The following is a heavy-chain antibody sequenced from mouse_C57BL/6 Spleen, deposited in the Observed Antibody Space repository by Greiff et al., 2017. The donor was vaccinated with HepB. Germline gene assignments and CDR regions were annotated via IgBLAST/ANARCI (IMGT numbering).Heavy chain of an antibody. J-gene: IGHJ3*01. Sequence: EVMLVESGPGMVKPSQSLSLTCTVTGYSITSGYDWHWIRHFPGNKLEWMGYISYSGSTNYNPSLKSRISITHDTSKNHFFLKLNSVTTEDTATYYCARERNDYDGTWFAYWGQGTLVTVSA. V-gene: IGHV3-1*01. D-gene: IGHD2-4*01. CDR1: GYSITSGYD. CDR3: ARERNDYDGTWFAY. CDR2: ISYSGST.